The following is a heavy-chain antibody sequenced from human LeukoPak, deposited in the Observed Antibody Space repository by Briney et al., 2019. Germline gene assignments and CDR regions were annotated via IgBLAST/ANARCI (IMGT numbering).Heavy chain of an antibody. CDR2: ISGSGGST. CDR3: AKSVLFEGFPKYYFDY. CDR1: GFTFSSYA. V-gene: IGHV3-23*01. J-gene: IGHJ4*02. Sequence: GGSLRLSCAASGFTFSSYAMSWVRQAPGKGLEWVSAISGSGGSTYYADSVRGRFTISRDNSKNTLYLQMNSLRAEDTAVYYCAKSVLFEGFPKYYFDYWGQGTLVTVSS. D-gene: IGHD3-10*02.